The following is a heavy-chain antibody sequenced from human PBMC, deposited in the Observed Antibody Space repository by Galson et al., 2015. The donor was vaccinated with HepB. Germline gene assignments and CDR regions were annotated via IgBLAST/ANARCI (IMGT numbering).Heavy chain of an antibody. CDR3: ARDQVERTHFGDYYGMDV. Sequence: SLRLSCAASGFTFSSYWMSWVRQAPGKGLEWVANIKQDGSEKYYVDSVKGRFTISRDNAKNSLYLQMNSLRAEDTAVYYCARDQVERTHFGDYYGMDVWGQGTTVTVSS. J-gene: IGHJ6*02. D-gene: IGHD1-1*01. V-gene: IGHV3-7*03. CDR1: GFTFSSYW. CDR2: IKQDGSEK.